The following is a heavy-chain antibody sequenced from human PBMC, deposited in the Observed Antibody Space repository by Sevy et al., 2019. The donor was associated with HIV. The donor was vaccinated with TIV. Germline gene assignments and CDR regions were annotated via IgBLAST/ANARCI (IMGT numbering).Heavy chain of an antibody. Sequence: GGSLRLSCAASGFTFSSYWMSWVRQAPGKGLEWVANIKQDGSEKYYVDSVKGRFTISRDDAKNSLYLKMNSLRAEDTAVYYCARAGGRLRLGELSFDFDYWGQGTLVTVSS. CDR2: IKQDGSEK. J-gene: IGHJ4*02. D-gene: IGHD3-16*02. CDR1: GFTFSSYW. V-gene: IGHV3-7*01. CDR3: ARAGGRLRLGELSFDFDY.